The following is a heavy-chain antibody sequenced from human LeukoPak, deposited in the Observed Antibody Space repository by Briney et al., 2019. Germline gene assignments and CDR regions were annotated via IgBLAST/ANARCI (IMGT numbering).Heavy chain of an antibody. Sequence: GGSLRLSCAASGFTISSDAMSWVRQAPGKGLEWVSAISGSGGSTYYADSVKGRFTNSRDNSKNTLYLQMNSLRAEDTAVYYCAKAGYCSSTSCYADFDYWGQGTLVTVSS. V-gene: IGHV3-23*01. D-gene: IGHD2-2*01. J-gene: IGHJ4*02. CDR2: ISGSGGST. CDR1: GFTISSDA. CDR3: AKAGYCSSTSCYADFDY.